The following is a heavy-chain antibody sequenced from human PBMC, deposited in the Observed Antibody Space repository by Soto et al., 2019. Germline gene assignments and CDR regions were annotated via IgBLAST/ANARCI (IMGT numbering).Heavy chain of an antibody. CDR2: IWYDGSNK. CDR1: GFTFSSYG. D-gene: IGHD5-12*01. Sequence: GGSLRLSCAASGFTFSSYGMHWVRQAPGKGLEWVAVIWYDGSNKYYADSVKGRFTISRDNSKNTLYLQMNSLRAEDTAVYYCAGLYSGYDYYYGMDVWGQGTTVTVSS. V-gene: IGHV3-33*01. CDR3: AGLYSGYDYYYGMDV. J-gene: IGHJ6*02.